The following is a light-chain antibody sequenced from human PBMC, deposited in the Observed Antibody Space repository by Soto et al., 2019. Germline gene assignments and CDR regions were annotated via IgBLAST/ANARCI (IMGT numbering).Light chain of an antibody. J-gene: IGLJ3*02. CDR3: LLYDGSGIHWV. CDR2: NTN. V-gene: IGLV8-61*01. CDR1: SGSVSTRNY. Sequence: QTVVTQEPSFSVSPGGTVTLTCGLTSGSVSTRNYPSWYQQIPGQAPRTLIYNTNTRSSGVPDRFSGSILGNKAALTITGAQAEDESDYYCLLYDGSGIHWVFGGGTKLTVL.